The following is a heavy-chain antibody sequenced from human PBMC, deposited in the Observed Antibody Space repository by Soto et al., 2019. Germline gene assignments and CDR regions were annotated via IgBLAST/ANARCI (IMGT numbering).Heavy chain of an antibody. CDR1: GGSIISYY. D-gene: IGHD6-13*01. J-gene: IGHJ4*02. CDR3: AGETSSTFDY. V-gene: IGHV4-59*01. CDR2: IYYSGST. Sequence: PSETLSLTCTVSGGSIISYYWSWIRQPPGKGLEWIGYIYYSGSTNYNPSLKSRVTISVDTSKNQFSLKLSSVTAADTAVYYCAGETSSTFDYWGQGTLVTVSS.